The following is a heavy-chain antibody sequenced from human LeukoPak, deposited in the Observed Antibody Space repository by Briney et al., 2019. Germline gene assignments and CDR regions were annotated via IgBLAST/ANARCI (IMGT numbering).Heavy chain of an antibody. CDR3: ARGPGIAAAEGFDY. Sequence: SETLSLTCTVSGGSISSYYWSWIRQPAGKGLEWIGRIYTSGSTNYNPSLKSRVTMSVDTSKNQFSLKLSSVTAADTAAYYCARGPGIAAAEGFDYWGQGTLVTVSS. CDR2: IYTSGST. D-gene: IGHD6-13*01. J-gene: IGHJ4*02. V-gene: IGHV4-4*07. CDR1: GGSISSYY.